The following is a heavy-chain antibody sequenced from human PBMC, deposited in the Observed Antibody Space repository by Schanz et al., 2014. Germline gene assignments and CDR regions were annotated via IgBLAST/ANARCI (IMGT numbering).Heavy chain of an antibody. V-gene: IGHV3-11*06. CDR2: ISSTTDYT. J-gene: IGHJ6*02. CDR3: ARDRRVQTYYYYHYGMDV. Sequence: QVQLVESGGGLVQPGGSLRLSCAASGFTFSDYYINWVRQAPGKGLEWISYISSTTDYTQYADSVKGRFTVSRDNARNSLYLQMDSLRDEDTAVYYCARDRRVQTYYYYHYGMDVWGQGTTVIVSS. CDR1: GFTFSDYY.